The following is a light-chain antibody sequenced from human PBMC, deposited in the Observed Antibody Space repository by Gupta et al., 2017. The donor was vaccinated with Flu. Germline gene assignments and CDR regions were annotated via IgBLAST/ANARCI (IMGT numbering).Light chain of an antibody. CDR2: RNY. CDR1: DSNIGNNY. Sequence: QSVVTQPPSASGIPGQTVTISCSGSDSNIGNNYIYWYQHLPGTAPKLLIYRNYQRPSGVPDRFSGSKSGASASLAISGLRSEDEADYYCATWDDSLSVWVFGTGTKVTVL. V-gene: IGLV1-47*01. J-gene: IGLJ1*01. CDR3: ATWDDSLSVWV.